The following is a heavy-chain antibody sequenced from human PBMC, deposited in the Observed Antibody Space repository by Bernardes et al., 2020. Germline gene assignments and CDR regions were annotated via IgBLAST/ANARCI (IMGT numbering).Heavy chain of an antibody. CDR2: IYHSGGT. D-gene: IGHD1-1*01. V-gene: IGHV4-39*07. CDR3: AREEDAYNAFDY. J-gene: IGHJ4*02. CDR1: GGSISSSSYY. Sequence: SETLSLTCTVSGGSISSSSYYWGWIRQPPGKGLEWIGSIYHSGGTKYNPSLKSRVSMSVDMSKNQFSLRLTSMTAADTAVYYCAREEDAYNAFDYWGQGILVTVSS.